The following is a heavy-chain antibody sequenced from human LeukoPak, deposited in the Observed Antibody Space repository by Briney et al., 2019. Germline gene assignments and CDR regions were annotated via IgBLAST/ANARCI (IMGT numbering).Heavy chain of an antibody. CDR2: ISAYNGNT. Sequence: ASVKVSCKASGYTFTSYGISWVRQAPGQGLEWMGWISAYNGNTNYAQKLQGRVTMTTDTSTSTAYMELRSLRSDDTAVYYCASHAAGMLDYSNGNWFDPWGQGTLVTVSS. CDR1: GYTFTSYG. V-gene: IGHV1-18*01. J-gene: IGHJ5*02. D-gene: IGHD4-11*01. CDR3: ASHAAGMLDYSNGNWFDP.